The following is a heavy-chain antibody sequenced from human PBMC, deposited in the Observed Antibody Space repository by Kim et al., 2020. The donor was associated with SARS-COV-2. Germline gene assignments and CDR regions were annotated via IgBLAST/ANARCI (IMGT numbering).Heavy chain of an antibody. CDR1: GFTFSSYA. CDR3: ARAYGGSYLTAFDY. Sequence: GGSLRLSCAASGFTFSSYAMHWVRQAPGKGLEWVAVISYDGSNKYYADSVKGRFTISRDNSKNTLYLQMNSLRAEDTPVYYCARAYGGSYLTAFDYWGQGTLGTVSS. D-gene: IGHD1-26*01. CDR2: ISYDGSNK. V-gene: IGHV3-30*04. J-gene: IGHJ4*02.